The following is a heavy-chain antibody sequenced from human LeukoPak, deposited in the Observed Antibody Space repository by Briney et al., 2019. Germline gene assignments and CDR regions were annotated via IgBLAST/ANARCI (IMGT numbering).Heavy chain of an antibody. J-gene: IGHJ4*02. CDR2: IYSGGST. D-gene: IGHD5-18*01. V-gene: IGHV3-53*01. Sequence: GGSLRLSCAVSGFTVSSNYMSWVRQAPGKGLEWVSIIYSGGSTYYADSVKGRFTISRDNSKNTLYLQMNSLRAEDTAVYYCAKDVEPDTAMVDVDYWGQGTLVTVSS. CDR1: GFTVSSNY. CDR3: AKDVEPDTAMVDVDY.